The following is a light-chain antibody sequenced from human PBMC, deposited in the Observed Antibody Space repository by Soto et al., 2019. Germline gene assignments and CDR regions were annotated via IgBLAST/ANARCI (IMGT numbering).Light chain of an antibody. CDR3: SSYARNRDIL. CDR1: SSDVGGYSY. V-gene: IGLV2-8*01. J-gene: IGLJ3*02. Sequence: QSALTQPPSASGSPGQSVAISCTGTSSDVGGYSYVSWYQQHPGKAPKLMIYEVSKRPSGVPDRFSGSKSGNTASLTVSGLHAEDEADYYCSSYARNRDILFGGGTKVTVL. CDR2: EVS.